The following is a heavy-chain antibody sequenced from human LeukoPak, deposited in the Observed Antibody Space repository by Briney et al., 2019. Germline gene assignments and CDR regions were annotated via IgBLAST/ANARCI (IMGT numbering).Heavy chain of an antibody. V-gene: IGHV3-30*18. CDR1: GFTFSTYG. J-gene: IGHJ4*02. D-gene: IGHD2-2*01. Sequence: GGSLRLSCAASGFTFSTYGINWVRQAPGKGLEWVAVVSHDGSRKYYADSVKGRFTISRDNSKNTLHLQLNSLRVEDTAVYYCAKDSLGYCSSTSCLVPFDYWGQGTLVTVSS. CDR3: AKDSLGYCSSTSCLVPFDY. CDR2: VSHDGSRK.